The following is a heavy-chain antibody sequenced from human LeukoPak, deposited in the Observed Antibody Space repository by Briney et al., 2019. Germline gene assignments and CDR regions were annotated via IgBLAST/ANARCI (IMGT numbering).Heavy chain of an antibody. CDR3: AKANPTPRGVNFDY. CDR2: INGGGDAT. CDR1: GFTFSSSA. Sequence: GGSLRLSCAASGFTFSSSAISWVRHAPGKGLEWRSTINGGGDATYYADSVTGRFTISSDTSQNTLYLQMNSLRTEDTAVYYCAKANPTPRGVNFDYWGQGTLVTVSS. V-gene: IGHV3-23*01. J-gene: IGHJ4*02. D-gene: IGHD3-10*01.